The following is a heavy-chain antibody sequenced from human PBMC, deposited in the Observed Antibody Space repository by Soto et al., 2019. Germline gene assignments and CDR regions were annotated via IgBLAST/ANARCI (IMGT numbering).Heavy chain of an antibody. CDR3: ARDRFSYDILTGFYYYYGMDV. Sequence: LSLTCTVSGGSVSSGSYYWSWIRQPPGKGLEWIGYIYYSGSTNYNPSLKSRVTISVDTSKNQFSLKLSSVTAADTAVYYCARDRFSYDILTGFYYYYGMDVWGQGTTVTVSS. CDR2: IYYSGST. V-gene: IGHV4-61*01. D-gene: IGHD3-9*01. J-gene: IGHJ6*02. CDR1: GGSVSSGSYY.